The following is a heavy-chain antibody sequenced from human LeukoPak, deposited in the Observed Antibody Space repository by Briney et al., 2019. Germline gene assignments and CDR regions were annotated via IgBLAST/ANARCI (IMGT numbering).Heavy chain of an antibody. CDR2: TSSSSAYT. V-gene: IGHV3-21*04. CDR1: GFTFSSFS. Sequence: PGGSLRLSCAASGFTFSSFSMIWVRQAPGKGLEWVSSTSSSSAYTFYAESGKGRFTISRDNAKNSLFLQMNSLRAEDTAVYYCARELNGPGSYRYFDYWGQGTLVTVSS. J-gene: IGHJ4*02. D-gene: IGHD3-10*01. CDR3: ARELNGPGSYRYFDY.